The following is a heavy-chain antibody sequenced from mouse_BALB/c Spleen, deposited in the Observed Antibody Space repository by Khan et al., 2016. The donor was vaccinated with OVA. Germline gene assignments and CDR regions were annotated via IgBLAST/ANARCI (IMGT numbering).Heavy chain of an antibody. CDR2: ISPGSGSP. J-gene: IGHJ4*01. V-gene: IGHV1S41*01. Sequence: DLVKPGASVKLSCKASGYTFTSYWINWIKQRPGQGLEWIGHISPGSGSPYYNKTFTVKSTLTEDTSSTTAYIQLSSLSSEDSSVDFCAGSNYYCSGLYAIDYWGQGTSVTVSS. CDR3: AGSNYYCSGLYAIDY. CDR1: GYTFTSYW. D-gene: IGHD1-1*01.